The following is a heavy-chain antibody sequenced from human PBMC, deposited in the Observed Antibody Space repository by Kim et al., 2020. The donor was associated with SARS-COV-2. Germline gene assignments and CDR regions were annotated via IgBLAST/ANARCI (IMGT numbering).Heavy chain of an antibody. V-gene: IGHV4-39*01. CDR2: ISYSGRT. CDR1: GGSISSTPYY. Sequence: SETLSLTCTVSGGSISSTPYYWGWIRQPPGKGLEWIGGISYSGRTYYNPSLKSRVTMSVDTSKNQFSLKLSSVTAADTAVYYCARPLYEARPRDVFDIWGQGTMVTVSS. CDR3: ARPLYEARPRDVFDI. D-gene: IGHD6-6*01. J-gene: IGHJ3*02.